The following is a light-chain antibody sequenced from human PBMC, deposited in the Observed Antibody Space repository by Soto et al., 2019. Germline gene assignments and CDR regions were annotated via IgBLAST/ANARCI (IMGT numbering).Light chain of an antibody. CDR2: DAS. CDR3: QQYNFWPPLT. CDR1: QSVNSN. J-gene: IGKJ4*01. V-gene: IGKV3-15*01. Sequence: EIVMTQSPATLSVSPGERATLSCRASQSVNSNLAWYRQKPGQAPRLLISDASTRATGVPARFSGSGSGTEFTLTSSSRQSEDSGIYYCQQYNFWPPLTFGGGTKVEIK.